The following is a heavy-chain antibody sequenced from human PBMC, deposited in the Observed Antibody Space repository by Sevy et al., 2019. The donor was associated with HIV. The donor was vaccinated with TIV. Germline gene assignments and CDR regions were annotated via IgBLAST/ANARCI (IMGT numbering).Heavy chain of an antibody. J-gene: IGHJ6*02. CDR1: GGSISNSSYY. V-gene: IGHV4-39*01. Sequence: SETLSLTCTVSGGSISNSSYYWNWIRQPPGKGLEWIGSIYYTGSTYYKPSLKSRVTISKDTSKNQFSLKLTSVTAADTAVYYCARPEGLQLNYAMDVWGQGTTVTVSS. D-gene: IGHD3-3*01. CDR3: ARPEGLQLNYAMDV. CDR2: IYYTGST.